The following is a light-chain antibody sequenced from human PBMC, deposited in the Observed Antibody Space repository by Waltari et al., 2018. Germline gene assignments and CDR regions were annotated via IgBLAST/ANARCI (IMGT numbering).Light chain of an antibody. CDR1: QNIVNY. Sequence: DIQMTQSPSSLSASAGDTITITCRASQNIVNYVNWFQQKPGEAPRLLIYAASKIQNGVPSRFGGSGSGTVFTLTISSLQPEDFATYYCQQSYSAPRITFGPGTKL. CDR3: QQSYSAPRIT. CDR2: AAS. J-gene: IGKJ3*01. V-gene: IGKV1-39*01.